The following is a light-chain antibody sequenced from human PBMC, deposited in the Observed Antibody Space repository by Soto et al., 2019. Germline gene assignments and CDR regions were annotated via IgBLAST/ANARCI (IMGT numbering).Light chain of an antibody. V-gene: IGLV1-51*01. CDR1: TSNIGNHY. CDR2: DND. Sequence: QSVLTQPPSVSAAPGQRVTISCSGSTSNIGNHYVSWYQQIPGTAPKLLIYDNDNRPSGIPDRFSGSKSGTSATLGITGLQTGDEADYYCGTWDNSLGAGGVVFGGGTKVTVL. CDR3: GTWDNSLGAGGVV. J-gene: IGLJ2*01.